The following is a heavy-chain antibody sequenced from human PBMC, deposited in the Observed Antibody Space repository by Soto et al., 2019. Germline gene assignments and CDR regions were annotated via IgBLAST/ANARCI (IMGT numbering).Heavy chain of an antibody. CDR2: IIPIFGTA. Sequence: SVKVSCKASGGTFSSYAISWVRQALGQGLEWMGGIIPIFGTANYAQKFQGRVTITADESTSTAYMELSSLRSEDTAVYYCARTPGRNSYGPGGYWGQGTLVTVSS. D-gene: IGHD5-18*01. CDR3: ARTPGRNSYGPGGY. CDR1: GGTFSSYA. J-gene: IGHJ4*02. V-gene: IGHV1-69*13.